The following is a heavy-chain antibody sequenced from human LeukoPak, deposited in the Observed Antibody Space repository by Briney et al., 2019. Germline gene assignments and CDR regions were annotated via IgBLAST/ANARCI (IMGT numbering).Heavy chain of an antibody. CDR3: ARDVGIMVVTRWCFDL. V-gene: IGHV3-48*02. CDR2: ISSSHNTT. CDR1: GFTFSSYN. Sequence: PGGSLRLSCAASGFTFSSYNMNWIRQAPGKGLEWVSYISSSHNTTYYADSVKGRFTISRDNAKNSLYLQMNSLRDEDTAVYYCARDVGIMVVTRWCFDLWGRGTVVTVSS. J-gene: IGHJ2*01. D-gene: IGHD2-21*02.